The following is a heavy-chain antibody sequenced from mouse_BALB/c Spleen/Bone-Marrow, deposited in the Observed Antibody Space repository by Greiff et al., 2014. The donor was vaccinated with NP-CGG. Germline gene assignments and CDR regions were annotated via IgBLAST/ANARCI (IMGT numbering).Heavy chain of an antibody. Sequence: EVQVVESGGGLVQPGGSLKLSCAASGFDFSRYWMSWVRQAPGKGLEWIGEINPDSSTINYTPSLKDKFIFSRDNAKNTLYLQMSKVRSEDTALYYCARPGGYYVGYFDYWGQGTTLTVSS. CDR3: ARPGGYYVGYFDY. CDR1: GFDFSRYW. J-gene: IGHJ2*01. CDR2: INPDSSTI. V-gene: IGHV4-1*02. D-gene: IGHD2-3*01.